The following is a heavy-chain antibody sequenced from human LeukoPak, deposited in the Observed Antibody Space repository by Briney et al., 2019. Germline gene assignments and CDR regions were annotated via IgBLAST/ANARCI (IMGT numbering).Heavy chain of an antibody. D-gene: IGHD2-15*01. CDR3: AKRAVGAAYYFDY. CDR1: GFTFSSYG. CDR2: ISGSGGRT. Sequence: GGSLRLSCAASGFTFSSYGISWVRQAPGKGLEWVSGISGSGGRTYYADSVKGRFTISRDNSKNTLFLQMNSLRAEDTAVYYCAKRAVGAAYYFDYWGQGTLVTVSS. J-gene: IGHJ4*02. V-gene: IGHV3-23*01.